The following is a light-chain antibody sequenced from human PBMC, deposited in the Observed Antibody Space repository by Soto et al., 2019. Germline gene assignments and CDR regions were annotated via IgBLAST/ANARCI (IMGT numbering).Light chain of an antibody. CDR2: AAS. Sequence: AIRMTQSPSSLSASTGDRVTITCRASQGISSYLAWYQQKPGKAPKLLIYAASTLQSGVPSRFSGSGSGTDFTLTISCLQSEDFATYYCQQYYSYPWTLGQGTTVDTK. V-gene: IGKV1-8*01. J-gene: IGKJ1*01. CDR1: QGISSY. CDR3: QQYYSYPWT.